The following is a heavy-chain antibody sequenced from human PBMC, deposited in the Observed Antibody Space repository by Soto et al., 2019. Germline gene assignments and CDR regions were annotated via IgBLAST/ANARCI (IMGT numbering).Heavy chain of an antibody. Sequence: DVQLSESGGDLVQPGGSLRLSCAASGFNFNPCSMSWFRQAPGRGLEWFSSITSNADKTFYSDSVQGRFTIFRDNPKNTPYLQMNSLRVDDAAKYYCAKDRPNYFGPGWSYYLPGGAQWGPGNQVTVSS. V-gene: IGHV3-23*01. CDR1: GFNFNPCS. D-gene: IGHD3-10*01. J-gene: IGHJ1*01. CDR3: AKDRPNYFGPGWSYYLPGGAQ. CDR2: ITSNADKT.